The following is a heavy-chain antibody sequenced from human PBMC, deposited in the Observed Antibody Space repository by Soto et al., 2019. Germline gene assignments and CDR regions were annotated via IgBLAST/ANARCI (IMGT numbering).Heavy chain of an antibody. V-gene: IGHV4-31*03. Sequence: SETLSLTCTVSGGSISSGGYYWSWIRQHPGKGLEWIGYIYYSGSTYYNPSLKSRVTISVDTSKNQFSLKLSSVTAADTAVYCCARSEYYYDSSGYYYGMDVWGQGTTVTVSS. CDR3: ARSEYYYDSSGYYYGMDV. J-gene: IGHJ6*02. D-gene: IGHD3-22*01. CDR2: IYYSGST. CDR1: GGSISSGGYY.